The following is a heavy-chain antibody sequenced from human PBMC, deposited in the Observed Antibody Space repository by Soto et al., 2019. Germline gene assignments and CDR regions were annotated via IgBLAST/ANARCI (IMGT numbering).Heavy chain of an antibody. J-gene: IGHJ5*02. D-gene: IGHD6-19*01. V-gene: IGHV3-7*01. CDR1: VFTCSSYW. CDR3: ARLIVATKPGIAVAADRTGGWFDP. Sequence: PRGALRISCAASVFTCSSYWMSWVRQAPGKGLEWVANIKQDGSEKYYVDSVKGRFTISRDNAKNSLYLQMNSLRAEDTAVYYCARLIVATKPGIAVAADRTGGWFDPWGQGTLVTVSS. CDR2: IKQDGSEK.